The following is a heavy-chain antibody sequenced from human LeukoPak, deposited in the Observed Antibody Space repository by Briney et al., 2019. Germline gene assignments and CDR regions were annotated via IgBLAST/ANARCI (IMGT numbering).Heavy chain of an antibody. CDR3: ARVHYFYGGNSEVYFDY. CDR2: ISISGSTI. Sequence: GGSLRLSCAASGFTFGTYEMNWVRQAPGKGLEWVSYISISGSTIYYADSVKGRFTISRDNAKNSLYLQMNSLRAEDTAVYYRARVHYFYGGNSEVYFDYWGQGTLVTVSS. D-gene: IGHD4-23*01. V-gene: IGHV3-48*03. CDR1: GFTFGTYE. J-gene: IGHJ4*02.